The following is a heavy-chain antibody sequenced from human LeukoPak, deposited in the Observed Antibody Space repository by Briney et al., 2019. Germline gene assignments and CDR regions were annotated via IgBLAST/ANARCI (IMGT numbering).Heavy chain of an antibody. V-gene: IGHV3-20*01. D-gene: IGHD6-13*01. Sequence: GWSLRLSCAASGFTFSNYAMSWVRQAPGKGLEWVSGINWNGGSTGYADSVKGRFTISRDNAKNSLYLQMNSLRAEDTALYHCARALYSSSWVNWFDPWGQGTLVTVSS. CDR2: INWNGGST. CDR3: ARALYSSSWVNWFDP. CDR1: GFTFSNYA. J-gene: IGHJ5*02.